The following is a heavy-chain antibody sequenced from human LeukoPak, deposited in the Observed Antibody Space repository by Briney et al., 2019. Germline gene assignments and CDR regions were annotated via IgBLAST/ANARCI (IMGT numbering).Heavy chain of an antibody. CDR2: IFHSGYT. D-gene: IGHD6-19*01. CDR3: ARETEKQWQY. CDR1: GYPISSGYF. J-gene: IGHJ3*01. Sequence: SETLSLTCTVSGYPISSGYFRGWIRQPPGEGLEFIASIFHSGYTYYDPSLKSRVTISVDTSKNQFSLRLSSVTAADTAVYYCARETEKQWQYWGQGTMVTVSS. V-gene: IGHV4-38-2*02.